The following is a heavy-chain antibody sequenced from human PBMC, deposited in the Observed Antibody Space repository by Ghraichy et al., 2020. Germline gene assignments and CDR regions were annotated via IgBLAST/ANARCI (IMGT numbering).Heavy chain of an antibody. CDR1: GFTFSNSA. J-gene: IGHJ3*02. CDR3: AKDQGYGGNDDAFDI. V-gene: IGHV3-23*01. Sequence: GGSLRLSCAASGFTFSNSAMSWVRQAPGKGLEWVSTISGIDGGTCYADSVKGRFTISRDNSKNTLYLQMNSLRAEDTAVYYCAKDQGYGGNDDAFDIWGQGTMVTVSS. D-gene: IGHD4-23*01. CDR2: ISGIDGGT.